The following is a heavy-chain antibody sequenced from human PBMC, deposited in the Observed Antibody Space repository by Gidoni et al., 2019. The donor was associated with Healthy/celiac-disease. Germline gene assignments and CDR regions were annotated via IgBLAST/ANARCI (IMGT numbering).Heavy chain of an antibody. V-gene: IGHV1-69*15. D-gene: IGHD3-10*01. Sequence: RIIPIFGTANYAQKFQGRVTITADESTSTAYMELSSLRSEDTAVYYCAREAFSTGRFGELFFDYWGQGTLVTVSS. CDR3: AREAFSTGRFGELFFDY. CDR2: IIPIFGTA. J-gene: IGHJ4*02.